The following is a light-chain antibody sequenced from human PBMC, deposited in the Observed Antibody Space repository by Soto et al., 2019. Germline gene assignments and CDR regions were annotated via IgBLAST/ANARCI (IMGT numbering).Light chain of an antibody. V-gene: IGLV2-8*01. Sequence: QSVLTQPPSASGSPGQSVTISCTGTSSDVGGYNSVSWYQQHPGKAPKLIIYEVSQRPSGVPDRFSGSKSGNTASLTVSGLQAEDEADYYCSSYAGSNNYVLGTGTKVTVL. CDR2: EVS. CDR3: SSYAGSNNYV. CDR1: SSDVGGYNS. J-gene: IGLJ1*01.